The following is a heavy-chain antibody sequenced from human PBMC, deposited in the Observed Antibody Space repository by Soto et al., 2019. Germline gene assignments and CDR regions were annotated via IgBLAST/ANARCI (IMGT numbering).Heavy chain of an antibody. CDR3: AKDLDRYCSGGSCSLFDY. Sequence: QVQLVESGGGVVQPGRSLRLSCAASGFTFSSYGMHWVRQAPGKGLAWVAVISYDGSNKYYADSVKGRFTISRDNSKNTLYLQMNSLRAEDTAVYYCAKDLDRYCSGGSCSLFDYWGQGTLVTVSS. D-gene: IGHD2-15*01. CDR2: ISYDGSNK. CDR1: GFTFSSYG. V-gene: IGHV3-30*18. J-gene: IGHJ4*02.